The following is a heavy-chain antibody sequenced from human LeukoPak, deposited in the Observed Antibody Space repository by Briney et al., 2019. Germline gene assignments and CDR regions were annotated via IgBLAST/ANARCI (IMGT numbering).Heavy chain of an antibody. CDR1: GYTFTAYY. Sequence: GASVKVSCQASGYTFTAYYIYWVRQAPGQGLEWMGWINPNSGGTNYAQKFQGRVTMTRDTSISTAYMELSRLRSDDTAVYYCARDDFEGPRITMVRGVSDYWGQGTLVTVSS. CDR2: INPNSGGT. CDR3: ARDDFEGPRITMVRGVSDY. D-gene: IGHD3-10*01. V-gene: IGHV1-2*02. J-gene: IGHJ4*02.